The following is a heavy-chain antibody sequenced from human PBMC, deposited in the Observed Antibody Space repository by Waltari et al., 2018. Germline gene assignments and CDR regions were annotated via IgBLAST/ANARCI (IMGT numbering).Heavy chain of an antibody. D-gene: IGHD2-21*02. Sequence: QVQLQESGPGLVKPSQTLSLTCPVSGGSTSSGRYYWSWIRPPAGKGLEWIGRIYTSGSTNYNPYLKSRVTISVDTSKNQFSLKLSSVTAADTAVYYCARVSDGADAFDIWGQGTMVTVSS. CDR3: ARVSDGADAFDI. CDR1: GGSTSSGRYY. V-gene: IGHV4-61*02. CDR2: IYTSGST. J-gene: IGHJ3*02.